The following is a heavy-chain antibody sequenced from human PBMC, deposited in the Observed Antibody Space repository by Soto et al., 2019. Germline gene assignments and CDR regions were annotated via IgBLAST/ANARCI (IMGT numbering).Heavy chain of an antibody. J-gene: IGHJ6*02. CDR3: ARDYVGKPYYYYYGIDV. CDR2: ISAYNGNA. D-gene: IGHD3-16*01. CDR1: GYTFTSYG. Sequence: QVQLVQSGAEVKKPGASVKVSCKAPGYTFTSYGISWVRQAPLQGIEWMGWISAYNGNANYAQKFQGRVTMTTDTTTSTAYMELGSLRSADAVVYFCARDYVGKPYYYYYGIDVWGQGPTVTVSS. V-gene: IGHV1-18*04.